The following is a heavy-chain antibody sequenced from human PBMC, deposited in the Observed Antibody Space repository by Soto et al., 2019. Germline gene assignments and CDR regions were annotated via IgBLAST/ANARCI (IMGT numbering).Heavy chain of an antibody. CDR3: SRGKQRLDPYYFDH. CDR2: INPSGGST. CDR1: GYTFTSYY. V-gene: IGHV1-46*03. J-gene: IGHJ4*02. Sequence: QVQLVQSGAEVKKPGASVKVSCKASGYTFTSYYIHWVRQAPGQGLEWMGIINPSGGSTNYAQKFEGRVTMTRDTSTSTVSMELSSLRSDDTAVYYCSRGKQRLDPYYFDHWGQGTLVTVSS. D-gene: IGHD6-19*01.